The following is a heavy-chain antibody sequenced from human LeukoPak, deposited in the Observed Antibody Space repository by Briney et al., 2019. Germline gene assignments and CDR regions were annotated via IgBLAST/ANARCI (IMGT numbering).Heavy chain of an antibody. J-gene: IGHJ6*03. CDR2: INHSGST. Sequence: SETQSLTCAVYGGSFSGYYWSWIRQPPGKGLEWIGEINHSGSTNYNPSLKSRVTISVDTSKNQFSLKLSSVTAADTAVYYCARGIIAAAVKNMDVWGKGTTVTVSS. CDR3: ARGIIAAAVKNMDV. V-gene: IGHV4-34*01. CDR1: GGSFSGYY. D-gene: IGHD6-13*01.